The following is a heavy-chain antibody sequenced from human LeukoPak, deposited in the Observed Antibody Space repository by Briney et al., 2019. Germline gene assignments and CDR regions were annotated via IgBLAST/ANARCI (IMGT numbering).Heavy chain of an antibody. Sequence: GASVKVSCKVSGYTLTELSMHWVRQAPGKGLEWMGGFDPEDGETIYAQKFQGRVTMTEDTSTDTAYMELSSLRSEDTAVYYCATSWVTMVRGVIKSPNWFAPWGQGTLVTVSS. J-gene: IGHJ5*02. CDR2: FDPEDGET. CDR1: GYTLTELS. CDR3: ATSWVTMVRGVIKSPNWFAP. D-gene: IGHD3-10*01. V-gene: IGHV1-24*01.